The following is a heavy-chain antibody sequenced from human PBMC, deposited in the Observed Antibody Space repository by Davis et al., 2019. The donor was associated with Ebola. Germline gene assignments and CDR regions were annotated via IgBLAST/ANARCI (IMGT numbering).Heavy chain of an antibody. V-gene: IGHV4-59*08. CDR3: ARLYSYAHYYYYGMDV. Sequence: MPSETLSLTCTVSGGSISSYYWSWIRQPPGKGLEWIGYIYYSGSTYYNPSLKSRVTISVDTSKNQFSLKLSSVTAADTAVYYCARLYSYAHYYYYGMDVWGQGTTVTVSS. CDR1: GGSISSYY. D-gene: IGHD5-18*01. CDR2: IYYSGST. J-gene: IGHJ6*02.